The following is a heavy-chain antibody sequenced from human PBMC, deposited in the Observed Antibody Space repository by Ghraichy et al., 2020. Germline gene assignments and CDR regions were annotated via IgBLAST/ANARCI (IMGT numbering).Heavy chain of an antibody. V-gene: IGHV4-59*01. CDR3: ARESYDSSGYYYVDY. CDR1: GGSISSYS. J-gene: IGHJ4*02. D-gene: IGHD3-22*01. CDR2: IYYSGST. Sequence: SETLSLTCTVSGGSISSYSWSWIRQPPGKGLEWIGYIYYSGSTNYNPSLKSRVTISVDTSKNQFSLKLSSVTAADTAVYYCARESYDSSGYYYVDYWGQGTLVTVSS.